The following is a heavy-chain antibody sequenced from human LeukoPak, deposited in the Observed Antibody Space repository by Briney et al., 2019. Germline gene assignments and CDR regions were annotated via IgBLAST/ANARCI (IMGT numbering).Heavy chain of an antibody. CDR1: GGSFSGYY. CDR3: ARRPSRRYYYDSSGYYYFDY. D-gene: IGHD3-22*01. J-gene: IGHJ4*02. V-gene: IGHV4-34*01. Sequence: SETLSLTCAVYGGSFSGYYWSWIRQPPGKGLEWIGEINHSGSTNYNPSLKSRVTISVDTSKNQFSLRLSSVTAADTAVYYCARRPSRRYYYDSSGYYYFDYWGQGTLVTVSS. CDR2: INHSGST.